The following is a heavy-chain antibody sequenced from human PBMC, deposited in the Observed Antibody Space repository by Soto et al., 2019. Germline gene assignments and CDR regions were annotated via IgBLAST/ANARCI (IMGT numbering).Heavy chain of an antibody. CDR2: INHSGST. J-gene: IGHJ6*03. CDR3: ARGVRELLWFGESYYYYYMDV. CDR1: GGSFGGYY. V-gene: IGHV4-34*01. D-gene: IGHD3-10*01. Sequence: SETLSLTCAVYGGSFGGYYWSWIRQPPGKGLEWIGEINHSGSTNYNPSLKSRVTISVDTSKNQFSLKLSSVTAADTAVYYCARGVRELLWFGESYYYYYMDVWGKGTTVTVSS.